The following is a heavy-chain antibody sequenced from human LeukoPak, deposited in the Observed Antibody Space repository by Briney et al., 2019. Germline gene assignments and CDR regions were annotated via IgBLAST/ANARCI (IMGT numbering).Heavy chain of an antibody. V-gene: IGHV6-1*01. CDR3: ARGRNNAFDI. D-gene: IGHD1/OR15-1a*01. J-gene: IGHJ3*02. Sequence: SQTLSLTCAISVDSVSSSSDACDWIRQFPSRGLEWLGRTDYRSNDYPVPVKTRMTINVDTPKNQVSLQLSSVTPEDTAVYYCARGRNNAFDIWGQGKMVTVS. CDR1: VDSVSSSSDA. CDR2: TDYRSN.